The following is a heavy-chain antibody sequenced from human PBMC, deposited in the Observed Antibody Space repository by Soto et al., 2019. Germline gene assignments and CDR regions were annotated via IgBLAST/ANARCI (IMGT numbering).Heavy chain of an antibody. CDR2: ISYDGSNK. CDR3: ATYCSGGSCYSGAPDY. CDR1: GFTFSSYG. V-gene: IGHV3-30*03. D-gene: IGHD2-15*01. Sequence: GGSLRLSCAASGFTFSSYGMHWVRQAPGKGLEWVAVISYDGSNKYYADSVKGRFTISRDNSKNTLYLQMNSLRAEDTAVYYCATYCSGGSCYSGAPDYWGQGTLVTVSS. J-gene: IGHJ4*02.